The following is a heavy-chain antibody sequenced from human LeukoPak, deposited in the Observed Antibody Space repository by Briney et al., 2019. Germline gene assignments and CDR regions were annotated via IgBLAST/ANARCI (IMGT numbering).Heavy chain of an antibody. V-gene: IGHV4-34*01. Sequence: SETLSLTCTVSGGSISSYYWSWIRQPPGKGLEWIGEINHSGSTNYNPSLKSRVTISVDTSKNQFSLKLSSVTAADTAVYYCARAPMATTFDYWGQGTLVTVSS. J-gene: IGHJ4*02. CDR2: INHSGST. CDR1: GGSISSYY. CDR3: ARAPMATTFDY. D-gene: IGHD5-24*01.